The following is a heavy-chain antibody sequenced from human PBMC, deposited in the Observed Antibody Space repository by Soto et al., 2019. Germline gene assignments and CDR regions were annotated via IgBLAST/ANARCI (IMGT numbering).Heavy chain of an antibody. D-gene: IGHD3-10*01. CDR2: IYYSGST. J-gene: IGHJ4*02. CDR3: ARHSMVRGVILPFDY. CDR1: GGSVSSGSYY. Sequence: QVQLQESGPGLVKPSETLSLTCTVSGGSVSSGSYYWSWIRQPPGKGLEWIGYIYYSGSTNYNPSLKSRVTISVDTSKNQFALRLSSVTAADTAVYYCARHSMVRGVILPFDYWGQGTLVTVSS. V-gene: IGHV4-61*01.